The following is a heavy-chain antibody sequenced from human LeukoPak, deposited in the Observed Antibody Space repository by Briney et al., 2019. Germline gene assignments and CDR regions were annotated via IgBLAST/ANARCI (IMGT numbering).Heavy chain of an antibody. D-gene: IGHD3-16*01. CDR2: ITVSGGST. Sequence: PGKSLRLSCAASGFTFSSYAMSWVRQAPGKGLQWVSTITVSGGSTYYADSVKGRFTISRDNSRNTLYLQMNGLRAEDTAVYYCTTWGYWGQGTLVTVSS. V-gene: IGHV3-23*01. J-gene: IGHJ4*02. CDR3: TTWGY. CDR1: GFTFSSYA.